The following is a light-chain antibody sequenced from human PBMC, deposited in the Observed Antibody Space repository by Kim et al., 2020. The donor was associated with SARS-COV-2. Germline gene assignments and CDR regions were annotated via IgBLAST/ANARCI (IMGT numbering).Light chain of an antibody. CDR1: SSNSEGKA. V-gene: IGLV1-44*01. J-gene: IGLJ3*02. Sequence: QQDTIPCSGGSSNSEGKAVNWNHQFPGTAPKLLTLSNDQRPSGVPARFSASKSGTSASLAISGLQSEDEADYYCAAWDDRLNGPVFGGGTQLTVL. CDR3: AAWDDRLNGPV. CDR2: SND.